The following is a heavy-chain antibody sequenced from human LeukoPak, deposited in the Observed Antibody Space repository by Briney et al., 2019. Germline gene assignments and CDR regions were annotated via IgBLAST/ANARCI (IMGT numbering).Heavy chain of an antibody. CDR3: ARGHQYSSGYYYLFDP. Sequence: SETLSLTCTVSGGSISSYYWSWMRQPPGKGLEWIGYIYYSGSTNYSPSLKSRVTISVDTSKNQLSLKLSSVTAADTAVYYCARGHQYSSGYYYLFDPWGQGTLVTVSS. CDR1: GGSISSYY. D-gene: IGHD3-22*01. J-gene: IGHJ5*02. CDR2: IYYSGST. V-gene: IGHV4-59*01.